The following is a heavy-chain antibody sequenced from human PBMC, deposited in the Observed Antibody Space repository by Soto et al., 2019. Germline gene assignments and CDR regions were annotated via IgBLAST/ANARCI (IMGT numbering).Heavy chain of an antibody. D-gene: IGHD6-19*01. CDR2: IYYTGST. J-gene: IGHJ5*02. CDR3: AREGIVVAGYDWFDP. Sequence: QVRLQESGPRLVKPSETLSLTCSVSGGSISSYHWSWIRQSPGKGLEWIGYIYYTGSTNYNPSLKSRVTISVDTSKNQFSLRLTSVTAADTAVYYCAREGIVVAGYDWFDPWGQGTLVTVSS. CDR1: GGSISSYH. V-gene: IGHV4-59*01.